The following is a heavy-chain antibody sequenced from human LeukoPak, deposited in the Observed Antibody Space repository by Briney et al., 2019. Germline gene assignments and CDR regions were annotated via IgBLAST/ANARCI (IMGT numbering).Heavy chain of an antibody. CDR2: IRNKAYGERP. D-gene: IGHD3-22*01. J-gene: IGHJ4*02. Sequence: PGGSLRLSCTASGFTFDNHAMSWVRQAPGKGLEWVGFIRNKAYGERPDYAASVQRRFTITRDDSESIAYLQMNSLKTEDTGVYYYTRVIYYDSRFFYYGFFHYWGQGTLVTVFS. V-gene: IGHV3-49*04. CDR3: TRVIYYDSRFFYYGFFHY. CDR1: GFTFDNHA.